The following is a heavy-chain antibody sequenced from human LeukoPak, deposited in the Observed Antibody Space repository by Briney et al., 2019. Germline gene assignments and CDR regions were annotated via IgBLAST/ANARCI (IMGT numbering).Heavy chain of an antibody. D-gene: IGHD1-26*01. CDR2: IVVGSGNT. CDR1: GFTFTSSA. CDR3: AASEWDQGWYFDL. V-gene: IGHV1-58*01. J-gene: IGHJ2*01. Sequence: SVKVSCKASGFTFTSSAVQWMRQARGQRLEWIGWIVVGSGNTNYAQKFQERVTITRDMSTSTAYMELSSLRSEDTAVYYCAASEWDQGWYFDLWGRGTLVTVSS.